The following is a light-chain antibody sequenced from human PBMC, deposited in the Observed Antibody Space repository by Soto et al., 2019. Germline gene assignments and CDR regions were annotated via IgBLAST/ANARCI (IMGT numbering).Light chain of an antibody. CDR2: AAS. J-gene: IGKJ1*01. V-gene: IGKV1-5*01. Sequence: DIQMTQSPSTLSASVGDRVTLTCRASQSISRWLAWYQQKPGTAPKLLNYAASRLESGVPSWFSGSSSGTEFTLTISSLQPDDFATYYRQQYNTYRTFGQGTKVDIK. CDR3: QQYNTYRT. CDR1: QSISRW.